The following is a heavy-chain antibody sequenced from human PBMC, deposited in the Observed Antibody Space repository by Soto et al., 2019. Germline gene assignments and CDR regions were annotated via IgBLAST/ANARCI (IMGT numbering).Heavy chain of an antibody. D-gene: IGHD2-15*01. Sequence: QLQLQESGPGLVKPSETLSLTCSVSGGSITIDNYYWGWIRQPPGKALEWIATIYYTGTTYYSPRLKTRATISMDTSKNQFSLRLTSVTAADTAVYYCARIFGSLDDHFEDWGQGVLVTVSS. CDR1: GGSITIDNYY. CDR2: IYYTGTT. J-gene: IGHJ1*01. V-gene: IGHV4-39*01. CDR3: ARIFGSLDDHFED.